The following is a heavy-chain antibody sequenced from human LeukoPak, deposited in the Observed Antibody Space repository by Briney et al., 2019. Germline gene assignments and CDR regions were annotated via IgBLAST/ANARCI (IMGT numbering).Heavy chain of an antibody. Sequence: GGSLRHSCAASGFTFSIYAMSWIRPGPGKGLEWVLAISSAGGSTYYAASVKGRFTISRDNSKNTFFLQMNSLRDEDTAVYYCAKVGLSGSYGGFDYWGQGTLVTVSS. D-gene: IGHD1-26*01. CDR1: GFTFSIYA. CDR3: AKVGLSGSYGGFDY. V-gene: IGHV3-23*01. CDR2: ISSAGGST. J-gene: IGHJ4*02.